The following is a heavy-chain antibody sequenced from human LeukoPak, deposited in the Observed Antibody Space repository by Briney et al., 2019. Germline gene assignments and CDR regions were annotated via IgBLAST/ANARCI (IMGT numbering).Heavy chain of an antibody. CDR1: GFTFSSYG. CDR2: ISYDGSNK. V-gene: IGHV3-30*18. Sequence: PGRSLRLSCSASGFTFSSYGMHRVRQAPGKGLEWVAVISYDGSNKYYADSVKGRFTISRDNSKNTLYLQMNSLRAEDTAVYYCAKDYGVDYWGQGTLVTVSS. CDR3: AKDYGVDY. J-gene: IGHJ4*02. D-gene: IGHD3-10*01.